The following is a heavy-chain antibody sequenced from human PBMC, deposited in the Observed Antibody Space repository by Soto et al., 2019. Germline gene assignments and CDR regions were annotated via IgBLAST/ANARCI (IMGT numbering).Heavy chain of an antibody. J-gene: IGHJ6*02. CDR1: GETFNSYG. CDR2: ISAYNGNT. V-gene: IGHV1-18*01. Sequence: ASVKVSCKASGETFNSYGISWVRQAKGQGLEWMGWISAYNGNTNYAQKLQGRVTMTTDTSTSTAYMELRSLRSDDTAVYYCARDLGSGERFGELPWYYYYGMDVWGQGTTVTVSS. D-gene: IGHD3-10*01. CDR3: ARDLGSGERFGELPWYYYYGMDV.